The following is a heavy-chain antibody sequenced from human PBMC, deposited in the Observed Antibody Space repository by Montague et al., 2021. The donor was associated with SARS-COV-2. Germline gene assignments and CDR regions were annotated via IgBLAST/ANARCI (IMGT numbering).Heavy chain of an antibody. CDR1: GGSISSGSYY. Sequence: TLSLTCTVSGGSISSGSYYWSWIRQPAGKGLEWIGRIYTSGSTKYNPSLKSRVTISVDTSKDQFSLKLSSVTAADTAVYYCARAKWELYFDYWGQGTLVTVSS. V-gene: IGHV4-61*02. D-gene: IGHD1-26*01. CDR3: ARAKWELYFDY. CDR2: IYTSGST. J-gene: IGHJ4*02.